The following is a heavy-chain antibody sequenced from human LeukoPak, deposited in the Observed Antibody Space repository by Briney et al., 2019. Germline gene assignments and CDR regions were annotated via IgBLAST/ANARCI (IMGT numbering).Heavy chain of an antibody. J-gene: IGHJ4*02. D-gene: IGHD2-2*01. CDR1: GGSISGYY. CDR2: IHYSGTT. Sequence: PSETLSLTCSVSGGSISGYYWSWIRQPPGKGLEWLGYIHYSGTTNYNPSLKCRVTMSADTSKNQFSLKLSSVTAADTAVYHCARYFCSSTTCYHFDYWGQGTLVTVSS. CDR3: ARYFCSSTTCYHFDY. V-gene: IGHV4-59*01.